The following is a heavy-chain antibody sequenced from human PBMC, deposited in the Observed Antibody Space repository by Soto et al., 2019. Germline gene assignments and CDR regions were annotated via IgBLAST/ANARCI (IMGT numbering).Heavy chain of an antibody. CDR3: ARWTAVSAGYSSGWSIVSDYYYYGMDV. D-gene: IGHD6-19*01. CDR1: GGTFSSYA. CDR2: IIPIFGTA. Sequence: ASVKVSCKASGGTFSSYAISWVRQAPGQGLEWMGGIIPIFGTANYAQKFQGRVTITADESTSTAYMELSSLRSEDTAVYYCARWTAVSAGYSSGWSIVSDYYYYGMDVWRQGTTVTVSS. V-gene: IGHV1-69*13. J-gene: IGHJ6*02.